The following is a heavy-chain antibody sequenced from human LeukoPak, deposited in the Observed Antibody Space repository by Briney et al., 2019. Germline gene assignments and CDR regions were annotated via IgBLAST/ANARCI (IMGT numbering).Heavy chain of an antibody. D-gene: IGHD1-26*01. CDR1: GGSISSYY. V-gene: IGHV4-59*01. J-gene: IGHJ4*02. Sequence: SETLSLTCTVSGGSISSYYWSWIRQPPGKGLEWIGYIYYSGSTNYNPSRKSRVTISVDTSKNQFSLKLSSVTAADTAVYYCARNVGATASLDYWGQGTLVTVSS. CDR2: IYYSGST. CDR3: ARNVGATASLDY.